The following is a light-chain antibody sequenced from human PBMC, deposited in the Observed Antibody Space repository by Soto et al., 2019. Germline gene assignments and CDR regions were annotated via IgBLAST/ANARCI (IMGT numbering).Light chain of an antibody. CDR3: LQDFTYPRT. CDR2: GAS. V-gene: IGKV1-6*01. CDR1: QGIKND. Sequence: AIQMTQSPSSLSASVGDRVTMTCRASQGIKNDLGWYQQRPGKAPRLLIYGASTLYSGVPSRFSATGSGIDFTLTINGLQPEDFATYYCLQDFTYPRTFGPGTRV. J-gene: IGKJ3*01.